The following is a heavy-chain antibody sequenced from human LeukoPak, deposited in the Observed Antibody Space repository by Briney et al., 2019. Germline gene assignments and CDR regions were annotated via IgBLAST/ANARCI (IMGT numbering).Heavy chain of an antibody. D-gene: IGHD6-25*01. J-gene: IGHJ4*02. Sequence: SETLSLTCTVSGGSISSSDYYWGWIRQPPGKGLEWIGSIYYSGSTYYNPSLKSRVTISVDTSKNQFSLKLSSATAADTAVYYCARRYSSGPPNFDYWGQGTLVTVSS. CDR3: ARRYSSGPPNFDY. CDR1: GGSISSSDYY. CDR2: IYYSGST. V-gene: IGHV4-39*01.